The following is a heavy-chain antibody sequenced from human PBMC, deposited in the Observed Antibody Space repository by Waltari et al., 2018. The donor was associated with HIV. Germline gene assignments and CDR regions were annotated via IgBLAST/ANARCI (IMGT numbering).Heavy chain of an antibody. CDR3: ARHSLTYYYDSSGYSVAFDY. Sequence: QLQLQESGPGLVKPSETLSLTCTVSGGSISSSSYYWGWIRQPPGKGLEWIGSIYYSGSTSYNPSLKSRVTISVDTSKNQFSLKLSSVTAADTAVYYCARHSLTYYYDSSGYSVAFDYWGQGTLVTVSS. CDR1: GGSISSSSYY. CDR2: IYYSGST. J-gene: IGHJ4*02. V-gene: IGHV4-39*01. D-gene: IGHD3-22*01.